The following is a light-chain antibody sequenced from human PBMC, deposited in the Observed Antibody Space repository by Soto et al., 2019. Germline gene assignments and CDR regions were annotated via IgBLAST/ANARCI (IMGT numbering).Light chain of an antibody. V-gene: IGKV3-15*01. CDR2: AAS. Sequence: IVMTQSRPTVSVSPWERATLSFRASQNVENKLAWYQQRPGQSPRLLIYAASTLQSGVPSRFSGSGSGTDFTLTISSLQPEDVATYYCQKYNSALTFGQGTKVDIK. CDR1: QNVENK. J-gene: IGKJ1*01. CDR3: QKYNSALT.